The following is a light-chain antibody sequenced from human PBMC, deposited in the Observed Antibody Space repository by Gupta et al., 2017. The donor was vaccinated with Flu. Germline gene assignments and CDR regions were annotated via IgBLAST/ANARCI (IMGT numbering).Light chain of an antibody. J-gene: IGKJ1*01. Sequence: PSSLSVSVGDRVTITCRASQTILTYLNWYQQKPGKAPNLLIHATSSLQTGVPSRFSGSGSGTDFTLTISSLQPEDFATYFCQQSYTTPWTFGQGTKVNI. V-gene: IGKV1-39*01. CDR1: QTILTY. CDR2: ATS. CDR3: QQSYTTPWT.